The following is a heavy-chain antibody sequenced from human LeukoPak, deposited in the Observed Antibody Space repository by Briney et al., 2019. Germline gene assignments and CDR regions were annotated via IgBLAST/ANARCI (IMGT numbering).Heavy chain of an antibody. D-gene: IGHD6-19*01. J-gene: IGHJ1*01. CDR3: ARHSSGWYQYFQH. CDR1: GGSFSGYY. V-gene: IGHV4-59*01. Sequence: PSETLSLTCAVYGGSFSGYYWSWIRQPPGKGLEWIGYIYYSESTNYNPSLKSRVTISVDTSKNQFSLKLSSVTAADTAVYYCARHSSGWYQYFQHWGQGTLVTVSS. CDR2: IYYSEST.